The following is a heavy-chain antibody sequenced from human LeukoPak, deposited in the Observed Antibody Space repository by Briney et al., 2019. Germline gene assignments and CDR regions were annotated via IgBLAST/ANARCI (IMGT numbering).Heavy chain of an antibody. Sequence: PGTLSPTCGVKGWALSGFYWILIRQTPTQGLEWIGEINHSGSTNYNPSLKSRVTISVDTSKNQFYLSLTSLTAADTAVYYCARRRWSSSSVIGYWGRGTRVTVSP. V-gene: IGHV4-34*01. J-gene: IGHJ4*02. CDR1: GWALSGFY. D-gene: IGHD6-6*01. CDR2: INHSGST. CDR3: ARRRWSSSSVIGY.